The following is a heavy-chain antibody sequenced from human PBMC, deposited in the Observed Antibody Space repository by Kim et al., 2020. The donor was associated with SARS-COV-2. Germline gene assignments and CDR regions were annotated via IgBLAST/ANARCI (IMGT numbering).Heavy chain of an antibody. Sequence: GRFTISRDNSKNTLYLQMNSLRAEDTAVYYCAKDRGSSSPAGYYYCGMDVWGQGTTVTVSS. CDR3: AKDRGSSSPAGYYYCGMDV. V-gene: IGHV3-30*02. J-gene: IGHJ6*02. D-gene: IGHD6-6*01.